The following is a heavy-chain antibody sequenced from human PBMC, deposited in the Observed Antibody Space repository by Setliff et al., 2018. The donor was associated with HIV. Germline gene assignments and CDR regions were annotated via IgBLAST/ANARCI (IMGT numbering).Heavy chain of an antibody. Sequence: SETLSLTCNVSGGSISTYYWSWIRQPPGQGLEWLGYVSYSGSTNFNPSPGSRLAMTVDMSKNHFSLKLRSVTAADTAVYYCARHGHFYDSSSSDAFDIWGHGTMVTVSS. CDR1: GGSISTYY. V-gene: IGHV4-59*08. D-gene: IGHD3-22*01. CDR2: VSYSGST. CDR3: ARHGHFYDSSSSDAFDI. J-gene: IGHJ3*02.